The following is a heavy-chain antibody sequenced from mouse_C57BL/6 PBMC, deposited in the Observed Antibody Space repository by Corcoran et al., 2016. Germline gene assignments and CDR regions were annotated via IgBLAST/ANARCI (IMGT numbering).Heavy chain of an antibody. D-gene: IGHD1-1*01. J-gene: IGHJ1*03. CDR1: GYTFTDYN. CDR3: ARRSPFYYYRRSFGYFDV. CDR2: INPNNGGT. Sequence: EVQLQQSGPELVKPGASVKMSCKASGYTFTDYNMHWVKQSHGKSLEWIGYINPNNGGTSYNQKFKGKATLTVNKSSSTAYMELRSLTSEDSAVYYCARRSPFYYYRRSFGYFDVWGTGSTVTVSS. V-gene: IGHV1-22*01.